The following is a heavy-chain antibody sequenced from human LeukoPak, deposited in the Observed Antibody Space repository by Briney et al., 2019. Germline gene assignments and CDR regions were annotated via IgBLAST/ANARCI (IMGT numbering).Heavy chain of an antibody. J-gene: IGHJ4*02. V-gene: IGHV1-8*02. CDR1: GYTFTGYY. CDR3: SIAYYDYVWGSYRFDY. CDR2: MNPNSGNT. D-gene: IGHD3-16*02. Sequence: GASVKVSCKASGYTFTGYYMHWVRQATGQGLEWMGWMNPNSGNTGYAQKFQGRVTMTRNTSISTAYMELSSLRSEDTAVYYCSIAYYDYVWGSYRFDYWGQGTLVTVSS.